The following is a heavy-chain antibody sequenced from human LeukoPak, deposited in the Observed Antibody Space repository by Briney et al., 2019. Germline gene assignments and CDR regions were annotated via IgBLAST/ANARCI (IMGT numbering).Heavy chain of an antibody. CDR3: ADSWIGGSPPYTKTIGWCDP. D-gene: IGHD3-10*01. J-gene: IGHJ5*02. CDR2: IIPILGTA. CDR1: GGTFSSYG. Sequence: SVKVSCKASGGTFSSYGVSWVRQAPGRGLEWMGMIIPILGTAKYAQKFQGRVTMTADESTNTVDMELRSLRADDKAVYYFADSWIGGSPPYTKTIGWCDPWGQGPLITVSS. V-gene: IGHV1-69*13.